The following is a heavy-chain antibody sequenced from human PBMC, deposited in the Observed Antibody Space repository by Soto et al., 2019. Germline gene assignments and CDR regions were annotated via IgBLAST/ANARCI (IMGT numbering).Heavy chain of an antibody. CDR3: ASDRDGYNAFDI. CDR1: GYTFTSYY. Sequence: ASVKVSCKASGYTFTSYYMHWVRQAPGQGLEWMGIINPSGGSTSYAQKFQGRVTMTRDTSTSTVYMELSGLRSEDTAVYYCASDRDGYNAFDIWGQGTMVTVSS. V-gene: IGHV1-46*01. CDR2: INPSGGST. D-gene: IGHD5-12*01. J-gene: IGHJ3*02.